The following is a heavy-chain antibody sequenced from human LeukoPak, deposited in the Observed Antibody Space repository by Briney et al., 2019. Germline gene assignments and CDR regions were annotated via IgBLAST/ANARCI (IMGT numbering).Heavy chain of an antibody. CDR3: ARDNVPSDSSGYYYGGSAGFDI. Sequence: NPGGSLRLSCAASGFTFSSYSMNWVRQAPGKGLEWVSSISSSSSYIYYADSVKGRFTISRDNAKNSLYLQMYSLRAEDTAVYYCARDNVPSDSSGYYYGGSAGFDIWGQGTMVTVSS. J-gene: IGHJ3*02. CDR2: ISSSSSYI. CDR1: GFTFSSYS. D-gene: IGHD3-22*01. V-gene: IGHV3-21*01.